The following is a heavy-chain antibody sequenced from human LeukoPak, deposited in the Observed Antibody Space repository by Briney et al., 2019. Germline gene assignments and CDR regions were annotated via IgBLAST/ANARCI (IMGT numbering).Heavy chain of an antibody. J-gene: IGHJ6*02. CDR3: ASLRSPDNYYYYYGMDV. Sequence: KPSETLSLTCTVSGGSISSYYWSWIRQPAGKGLEWIGRIYTSGSTNYNPSLKSRVTMSVDTSKNQFSLKLSSVTAADTAVNYCASLRSPDNYYYYYGMDVWGQGTTVTVSS. CDR1: GGSISSYY. V-gene: IGHV4-4*07. CDR2: IYTSGST.